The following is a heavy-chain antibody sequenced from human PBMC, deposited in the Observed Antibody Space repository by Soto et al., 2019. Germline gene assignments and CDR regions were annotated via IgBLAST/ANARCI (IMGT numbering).Heavy chain of an antibody. D-gene: IGHD3-22*01. CDR1: GFTFSSYA. CDR3: AKDDDSSGYYLFDY. Sequence: EVQLLESGGGLVQPGGSLGLSCAASGFTFSSYAMSWVRQAPGKGLEWVSAIRGSGGSTYYADSVKGRFTISRDNSKNTLYLQMNSLRAEDTSVYYCAKDDDSSGYYLFDYWGQGTLFTVSS. J-gene: IGHJ4*02. V-gene: IGHV3-23*01. CDR2: IRGSGGST.